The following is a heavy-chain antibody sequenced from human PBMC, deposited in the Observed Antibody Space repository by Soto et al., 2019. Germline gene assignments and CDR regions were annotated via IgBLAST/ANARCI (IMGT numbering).Heavy chain of an antibody. CDR3: ARDLKRYYDSSGYGYYYYGMDV. CDR2: IIPIFGSA. Sequence: SLKVSCKASGGTFSSYAISWVRQAPGQGLEWMGGIIPIFGSANYAQKFQGRVTITADESTSTAYMDLSSLRSEDTAVYYCARDLKRYYDSSGYGYYYYGMDVWGQGTTVTVSS. J-gene: IGHJ6*02. CDR1: GGTFSSYA. V-gene: IGHV1-69*13. D-gene: IGHD3-22*01.